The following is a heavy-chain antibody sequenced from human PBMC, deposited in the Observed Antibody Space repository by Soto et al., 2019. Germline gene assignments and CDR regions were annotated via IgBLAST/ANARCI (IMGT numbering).Heavy chain of an antibody. D-gene: IGHD3-10*01. CDR1: GYTFTSYD. Sequence: GASVQVSCKASGYTFTSYDINWVRQATGQGLEWMGRMNINSVNTGYAQKFQGRVTMTRNTSISTAYIELSSLRSEDTAVYYCARVNVKRNYGYGSGSYPKARYYMDVWGKGTTVTVSS. CDR2: MNINSVNT. CDR3: ARVNVKRNYGYGSGSYPKARYYMDV. J-gene: IGHJ6*03. V-gene: IGHV1-8*01.